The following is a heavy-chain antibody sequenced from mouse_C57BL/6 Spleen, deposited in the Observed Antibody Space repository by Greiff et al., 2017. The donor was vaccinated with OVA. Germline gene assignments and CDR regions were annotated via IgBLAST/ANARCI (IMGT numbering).Heavy chain of an antibody. CDR1: GFTFSDYG. Sequence: EVMLVESGGGLVKPGGSLKLSCAASGFTFSDYGMHWVRQAPEKGLEWVAYISSGSSTIYYADTVKGRFTISRDNAKNTLFLQMTSLRSEDTAMYYCAKTYSNYGYYAMDYWGQGTSVTVSS. CDR2: ISSGSSTI. CDR3: AKTYSNYGYYAMDY. V-gene: IGHV5-17*01. D-gene: IGHD2-5*01. J-gene: IGHJ4*01.